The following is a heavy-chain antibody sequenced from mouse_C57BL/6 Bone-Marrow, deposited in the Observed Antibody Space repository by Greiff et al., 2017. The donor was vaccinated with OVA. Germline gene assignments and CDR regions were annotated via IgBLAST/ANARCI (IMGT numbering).Heavy chain of an antibody. V-gene: IGHV5-16*01. CDR3: AREPITTVVAHWYFDV. CDR2: INYDGSST. D-gene: IGHD1-1*01. Sequence: EVKLVESEGGLVQPGSSMKLSCTASGFTFSDYYMAWVRQVPEKGLEWVENINYDGSSTYYLDSLKSRFIISRDNAKNILYLQMSSLKSEDTATYYCAREPITTVVAHWYFDVWGTGTTVTVSS. J-gene: IGHJ1*03. CDR1: GFTFSDYY.